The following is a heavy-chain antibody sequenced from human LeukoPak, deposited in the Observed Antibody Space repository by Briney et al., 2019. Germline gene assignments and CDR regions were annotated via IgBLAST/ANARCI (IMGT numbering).Heavy chain of an antibody. CDR2: IGSSGSPT. Sequence: GGSLRLSCAASGFAFSSYNMNWVRQAPGKGLEWISYIGSSGSPTHYADSVGGRFTISRDNAKNSLYLQMNSLRAEDTAVYYCARGTIVVVPAAPVHGMDVWGQGTTVTVSS. V-gene: IGHV3-48*01. D-gene: IGHD2-2*01. CDR3: ARGTIVVVPAAPVHGMDV. J-gene: IGHJ6*02. CDR1: GFAFSSYN.